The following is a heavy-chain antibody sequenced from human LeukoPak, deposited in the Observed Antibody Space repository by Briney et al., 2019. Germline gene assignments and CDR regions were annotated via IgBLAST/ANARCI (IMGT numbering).Heavy chain of an antibody. V-gene: IGHV4-61*02. J-gene: IGHJ3*02. D-gene: IGHD3-10*01. Sequence: SQTLSLTCTVSGGSISSGSYYWSWIRQPAGKGLEWIGRIYTSGSTNYNPSLKSRVTISVDTSKNQSSLKLSSVTAADTAVYYCARDLEVRGVSAFDIWGQGTMVTVSS. CDR2: IYTSGST. CDR1: GGSISSGSYY. CDR3: ARDLEVRGVSAFDI.